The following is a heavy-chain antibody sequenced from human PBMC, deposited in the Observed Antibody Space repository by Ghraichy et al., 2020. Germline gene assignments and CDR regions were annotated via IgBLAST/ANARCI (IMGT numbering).Heavy chain of an antibody. J-gene: IGHJ6*02. CDR3: ARGGLQGYYYYYGMDV. Sequence: ASVKVSCKASGYTFTSYDINWVRQATGQGLEWMGWMNPNSGNTGYAQKFQGRVTMTRNTSISTAYMELSSLRSEDTAVYYCARGGLQGYYYYYGMDVWGQGTTVTVSS. CDR1: GYTFTSYD. CDR2: MNPNSGNT. V-gene: IGHV1-8*01.